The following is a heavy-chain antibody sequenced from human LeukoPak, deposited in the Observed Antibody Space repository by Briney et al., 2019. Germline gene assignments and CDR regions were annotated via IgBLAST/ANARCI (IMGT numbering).Heavy chain of an antibody. CDR3: ARAPRDSSSSNYMRRFDY. CDR2: IYHSGST. CDR1: GYSISSDNY. D-gene: IGHD3-22*01. J-gene: IGHJ4*02. V-gene: IGHV4-38-2*01. Sequence: PSETLSLTCAVSGYSISSDNYWVWIRQPPGQGVEWTGGIYHSGSTYYNPSLKSRVTMSVDTSKNQFSLKLSSVTAADTAVYYCARAPRDSSSSNYMRRFDYWGQGTLVTVSS.